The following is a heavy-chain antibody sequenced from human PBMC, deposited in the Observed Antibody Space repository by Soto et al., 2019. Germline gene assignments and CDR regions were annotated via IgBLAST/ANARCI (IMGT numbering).Heavy chain of an antibody. CDR2: IYHSGST. Sequence: QVQLQESGPGLVKPSGTLSLTCAVSGGSISSSNWWSWVRQPPGKGLEWIGEIYHSGSTNHNPSLPSRVTTSVDKSKNQFSLKLSSVTAADKAVYYCARGPTYSGSYPYFDSWGQGTLVTVSS. D-gene: IGHD1-26*01. J-gene: IGHJ4*02. V-gene: IGHV4-4*02. CDR3: ARGPTYSGSYPYFDS. CDR1: GGSISSSNW.